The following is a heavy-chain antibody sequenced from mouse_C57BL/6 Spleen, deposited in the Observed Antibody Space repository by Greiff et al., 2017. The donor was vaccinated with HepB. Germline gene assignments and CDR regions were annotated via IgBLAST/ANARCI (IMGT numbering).Heavy chain of an antibody. V-gene: IGHV1-76*01. CDR2: IYPGSGNT. Sequence: VQLQESGAELVRPGASVKLSCKASGYTFTDYYINWVKQRPGQGLEWIARIYPGSGNTYYNEKFKGKATLTAEKSSSTAYMQLSSLTSEDSAVYFCARRDWEAFDYWGQGTTLTVSS. D-gene: IGHD4-1*01. CDR3: ARRDWEAFDY. J-gene: IGHJ2*01. CDR1: GYTFTDYY.